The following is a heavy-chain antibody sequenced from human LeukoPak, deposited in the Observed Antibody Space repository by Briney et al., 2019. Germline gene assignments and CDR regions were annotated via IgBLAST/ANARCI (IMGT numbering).Heavy chain of an antibody. CDR1: GFTVSSNY. V-gene: IGHV3-66*01. D-gene: IGHD3-10*01. Sequence: GGSLRLSCAASGFTVSSNYMSWVRQAPGKGLEWVSVIYSGGSTCYADSVKGRFTISRDNSKNTLYLQMNSLRAEDTAVYYCVRGLMVRGYYFDYWGQGTLVTVSS. CDR3: VRGLMVRGYYFDY. J-gene: IGHJ4*02. CDR2: IYSGGST.